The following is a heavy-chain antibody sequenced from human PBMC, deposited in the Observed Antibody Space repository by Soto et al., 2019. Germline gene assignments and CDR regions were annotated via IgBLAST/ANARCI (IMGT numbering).Heavy chain of an antibody. V-gene: IGHV3-33*03. CDR2: IRHDGSND. J-gene: IGHJ6*02. CDR1: GFTFSAFC. Sequence: HLVESGGGVVQPGASVRLSCEASGFTFSAFCMHWVRQAPGKGLEWVAGIRHDGSNDYYSDFAKGRLTISRDNSRDTLYLQINSLRADDSAVYYCASVNTVRSWDYDGMDIWGQGTTVTVSS. D-gene: IGHD3-10*01. CDR3: ASVNTVRSWDYDGMDI.